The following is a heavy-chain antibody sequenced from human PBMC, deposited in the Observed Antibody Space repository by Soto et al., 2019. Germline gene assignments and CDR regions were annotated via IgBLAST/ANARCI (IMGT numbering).Heavy chain of an antibody. V-gene: IGHV3-7*01. CDR1: GFTFSAYW. J-gene: IGHJ6*02. D-gene: IGHD3-10*01. CDR3: TITMARGVISPYYYGVDV. Sequence: EVQLVESGGGLVQPGGSLRLSCAASGFTFSAYWMSWVRQAPGKGLEFVGEIKQDGSASSYVVSVKGRFTISRDNAKNSLYLQMHSLRAEDTAVYFCTITMARGVISPYYYGVDVWGQGTTVTVSS. CDR2: IKQDGSAS.